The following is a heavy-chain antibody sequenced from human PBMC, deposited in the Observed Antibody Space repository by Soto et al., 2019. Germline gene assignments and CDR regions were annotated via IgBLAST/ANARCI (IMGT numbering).Heavy chain of an antibody. J-gene: IGHJ6*02. CDR1: GFTFSSYA. CDR3: AKVYWNGLYYYYYYGMDV. CDR2: ISGSGGST. V-gene: IGHV3-23*01. D-gene: IGHD1-1*01. Sequence: PGGSLRLSCAASGFTFSSYAMSWVRQAPGKGLEWVSAISGSGGSTYYADSVKGRFTISRDNSKNTLYLQMNSLRAEDTAVYYCAKVYWNGLYYYYYYGMDVWGQGTTVTVSS.